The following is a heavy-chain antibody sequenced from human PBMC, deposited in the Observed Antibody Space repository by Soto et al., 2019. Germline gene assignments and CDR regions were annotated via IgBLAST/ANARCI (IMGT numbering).Heavy chain of an antibody. Sequence: QVQLVESGGGVVQPGGSLRLSCAASGFTFSTYGLHWVRQAPGKGLEWVAVIWYDGSIKYYSDSVKGRFTISRDNSKDPLNLQLESLRAEDTAVYSCASAVGPYDYWGQGTLVTVTS. CDR1: GFTFSTYG. CDR2: IWYDGSIK. J-gene: IGHJ4*02. V-gene: IGHV3-33*01. CDR3: ASAVGPYDY.